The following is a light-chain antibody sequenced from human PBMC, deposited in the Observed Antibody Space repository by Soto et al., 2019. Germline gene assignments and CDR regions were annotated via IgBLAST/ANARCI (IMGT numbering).Light chain of an antibody. Sequence: AAPGRTVTISCSGSSSNIGNSFVSWYQQLPGTAPRLLIYDNNERPSGIPDRFSGSKSGTSATLGITGLQTGDEADYYCGAWDGGLSAFVFGTGTKVT. CDR2: DNN. J-gene: IGLJ1*01. V-gene: IGLV1-51*01. CDR1: SSNIGNSF. CDR3: GAWDGGLSAFV.